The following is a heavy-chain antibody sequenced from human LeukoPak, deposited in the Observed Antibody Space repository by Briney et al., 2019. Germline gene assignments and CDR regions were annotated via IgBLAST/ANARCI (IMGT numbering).Heavy chain of an antibody. D-gene: IGHD3-22*01. CDR2: ISSSSSYI. V-gene: IGHV3-21*01. CDR3: ASRAPRSYYASSGNDAFDI. J-gene: IGHJ3*02. CDR1: GFTFSSYS. Sequence: GGSLGLSCAASGFTFSSYSMNWVRQAPGKGLEWVSSISSSSSYIYYADSVKGRFTISRDNAKNSLYLQMNSLRAEDTAVYYCASRAPRSYYASSGNDAFDIWGAGTMVTVSS.